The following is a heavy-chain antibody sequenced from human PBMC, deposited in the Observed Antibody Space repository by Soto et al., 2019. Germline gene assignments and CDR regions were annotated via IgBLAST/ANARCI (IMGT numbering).Heavy chain of an antibody. CDR1: GASITGSSY. Sequence: AETLSLTCTVSGASITGSSYWSWIRQPAGKGLEWIGRFSLSGTTSYNPSLRSRVTMSADVSKNQFSLRLTSVTAADTALYYCARGMTPPGAPAWYYFDSWGQGTLVTVSS. CDR3: ARGMTPPGAPAWYYFDS. V-gene: IGHV4-4*07. CDR2: FSLSGTT. J-gene: IGHJ4*02. D-gene: IGHD2-8*02.